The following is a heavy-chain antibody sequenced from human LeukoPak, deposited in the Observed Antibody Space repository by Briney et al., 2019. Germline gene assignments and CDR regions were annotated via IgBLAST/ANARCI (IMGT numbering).Heavy chain of an antibody. V-gene: IGHV3-23*01. CDR2: ISGSGGST. J-gene: IGHJ4*02. CDR3: ANISPYYYDSSGNY. Sequence: GGSLRLSCAASGFTFSSYAMSRVRQAPGKGLEWVSAISGSGGSTYYADSVKGRFTISRDNSKNTLYLQMNSLRAEDTAVYYCANISPYYYDSSGNYWGQGTLVTVSS. D-gene: IGHD3-22*01. CDR1: GFTFSSYA.